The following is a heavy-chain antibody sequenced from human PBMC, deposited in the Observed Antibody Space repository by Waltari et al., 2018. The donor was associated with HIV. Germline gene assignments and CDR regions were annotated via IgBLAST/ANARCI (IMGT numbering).Heavy chain of an antibody. Sequence: QVQLVQSGAEVKKPGTSLKVSRKASGYSFTSYGTCWVRQAPGQGLEWIGWISVYNDNTKYAQKSQDRLNMTTDSPTSTAYMELRSLRSDDTAVYYCARAPMTTVTSRGFDIWGQGTMVIVSS. CDR1: GYSFTSYG. J-gene: IGHJ3*02. CDR2: ISVYNDNT. V-gene: IGHV1-18*01. D-gene: IGHD4-17*01. CDR3: ARAPMTTVTSRGFDI.